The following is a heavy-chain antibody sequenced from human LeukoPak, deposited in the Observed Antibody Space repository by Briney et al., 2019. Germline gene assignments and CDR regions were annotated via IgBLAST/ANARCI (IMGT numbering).Heavy chain of an antibody. V-gene: IGHV4-39*01. J-gene: IGHJ3*02. CDR1: GGSISSGGYY. Sequence: PSETLSLTCTVSGGSISSGGYYWSWIRQRPGKGLEWIGSIYYSGSTYYNSSLKSRVTISVDTSKNQLSLKLSSVTAADTAMYYCASPGRGAFDIWGQGTMVTVSS. CDR3: ASPGRGAFDI. CDR2: IYYSGST.